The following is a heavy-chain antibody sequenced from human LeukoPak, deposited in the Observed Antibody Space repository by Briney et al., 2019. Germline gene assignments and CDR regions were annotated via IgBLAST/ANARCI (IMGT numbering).Heavy chain of an antibody. D-gene: IGHD2-15*01. CDR2: VSGSGGGT. V-gene: IGHV3-23*01. CDR3: AKGAGGGQVDWFDP. J-gene: IGHJ5*02. Sequence: GGSLRLSCAASGLTFPRYAFAWVRQAPGRGLQWVSTVSGSGGGTYYADSVKGRFTISRDNSKNTLYLQMNSLRGEDTAVYYCAKGAGGGQVDWFDPWGQGTLVTVSS. CDR1: GLTFPRYA.